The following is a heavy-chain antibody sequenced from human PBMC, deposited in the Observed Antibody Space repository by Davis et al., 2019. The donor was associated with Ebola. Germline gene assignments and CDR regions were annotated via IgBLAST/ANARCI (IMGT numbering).Heavy chain of an antibody. CDR1: GFIFRTHW. Sequence: GESLKISCAASGFIFRTHWMAWVRQAPGKGLEWVATIEEAGRANYYGGSVRGRFSISRDDAKNSLYPQMNGLRAEDTAVYYCARSSYQPDYWGQGTLVTVSS. V-gene: IGHV3-7*01. J-gene: IGHJ4*02. CDR3: ARSSYQPDY. D-gene: IGHD2-2*01. CDR2: IEEAGRAN.